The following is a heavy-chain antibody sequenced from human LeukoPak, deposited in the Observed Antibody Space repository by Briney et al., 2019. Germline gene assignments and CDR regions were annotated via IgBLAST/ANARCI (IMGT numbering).Heavy chain of an antibody. D-gene: IGHD1-26*01. Sequence: PGGSLRLSCAASEVTFSSYWMSWVRQAPGKGLEWVANINQAGSEKYYVDSVKGRFTISRDNAKNSLYLQMNSLRAEDTAVYYCAREPTSWELRSFDYWGQGTLVTVSS. CDR1: EVTFSSYW. CDR3: AREPTSWELRSFDY. V-gene: IGHV3-7*01. J-gene: IGHJ4*02. CDR2: INQAGSEK.